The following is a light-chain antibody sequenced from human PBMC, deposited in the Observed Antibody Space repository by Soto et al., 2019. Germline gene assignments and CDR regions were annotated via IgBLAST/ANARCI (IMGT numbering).Light chain of an antibody. CDR3: AKWDDNLRVYV. CDR1: NSRSGSNY. V-gene: IGLV1-47*01. J-gene: IGLJ1*01. CDR2: RND. Sequence: QSVLPQPPSASGTPGQRVTISCSTSNSRSGSNYVYWYQQLPGAAPKLLIYRNDQRPSGVPDRFSGSKSGTSASLAISGLRSEDEGDYFCAKWDDNLRVYVFGSGTKLTVL.